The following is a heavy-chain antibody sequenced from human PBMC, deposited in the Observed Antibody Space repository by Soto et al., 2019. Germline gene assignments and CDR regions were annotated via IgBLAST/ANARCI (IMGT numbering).Heavy chain of an antibody. V-gene: IGHV1-18*01. Sequence: QVQLVQSGAEVKKPGASVKVSCKASGYTFTSYGISWVRQAPGQGLEWMGWISAYNGNTNYAQKLQGRVTMTTDTXXSXAXXELRSLRSDDTAVYYCATSLRYFDWLLQLHDAFDIWGQGTMVTVSS. CDR1: GYTFTSYG. CDR3: ATSLRYFDWLLQLHDAFDI. J-gene: IGHJ3*02. D-gene: IGHD3-9*01. CDR2: ISAYNGNT.